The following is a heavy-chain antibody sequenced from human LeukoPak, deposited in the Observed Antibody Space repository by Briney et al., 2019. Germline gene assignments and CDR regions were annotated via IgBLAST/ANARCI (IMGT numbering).Heavy chain of an antibody. CDR3: VRATTVVRRFFGL. CDR1: GGSFSAYY. CDR2: INHSGTT. Sequence: SETLSLTCAVYGGSFSAYYWSWIRQSPGEGLEWIGEINHSGTTNYNPSLKSRVTISIDTSKNQFSLKLSSVSAADTAMYYCVRATTVVRRFFGLWGRGTLIFVSS. V-gene: IGHV4-34*01. D-gene: IGHD4-23*01. J-gene: IGHJ2*01.